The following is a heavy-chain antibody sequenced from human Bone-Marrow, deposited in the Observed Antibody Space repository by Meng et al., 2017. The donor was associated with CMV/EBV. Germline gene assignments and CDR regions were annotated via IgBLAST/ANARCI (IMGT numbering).Heavy chain of an antibody. D-gene: IGHD2-2*02. Sequence: ASVKVSCKASGYTFTSYYMHWVRQAPGQGLEWMGIINPSGGSTSYAQKFQGRVTMTRDTSTSTVYMELSSLRSEDTAVYYCASSVVVPAAIPRGIYYYGMDVWGQGTMVTVSS. CDR1: GYTFTSYY. CDR3: ASSVVVPAAIPRGIYYYGMDV. CDR2: INPSGGST. J-gene: IGHJ6*02. V-gene: IGHV1-46*01.